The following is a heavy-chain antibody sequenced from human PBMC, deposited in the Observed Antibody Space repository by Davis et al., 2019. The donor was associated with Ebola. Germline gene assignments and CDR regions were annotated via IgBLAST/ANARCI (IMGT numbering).Heavy chain of an antibody. CDR1: GFTVSTYY. V-gene: IGHV3-7*03. CDR3: ASGDGRGSSYDMDV. Sequence: GGSLRLSCAASGFTVSTYYMGWVCQAPGKGPEWVAIIKQDGSVQWYVDSVKGRFTISRDNAKNSLFLQMNSLRAEDTALYYCASGDGRGSSYDMDVWGQGTTVTVSS. D-gene: IGHD5-12*01. CDR2: IKQDGSVQ. J-gene: IGHJ6*02.